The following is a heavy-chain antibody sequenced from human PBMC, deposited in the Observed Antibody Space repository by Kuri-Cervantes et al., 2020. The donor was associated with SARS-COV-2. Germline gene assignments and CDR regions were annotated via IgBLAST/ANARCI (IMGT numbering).Heavy chain of an antibody. V-gene: IGHV3-48*01. CDR1: GFTFSSNS. D-gene: IGHD1-26*01. CDR2: ISGNGFSI. CDR3: ARGGRYYFDY. J-gene: IGHJ4*02. Sequence: GESLKISCVASGFTFSSNSMNWVRQAPGKGLEWVSYISGNGFSIYYADSLKGRFTISRDNAKNSLYLQMNSLTAEDTAVYYCARGGRYYFDYWGQGSLITVSS.